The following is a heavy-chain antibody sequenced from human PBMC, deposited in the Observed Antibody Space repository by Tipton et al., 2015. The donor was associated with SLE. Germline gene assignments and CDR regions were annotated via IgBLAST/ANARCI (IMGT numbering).Heavy chain of an antibody. CDR1: GFTFSSYG. CDR2: IWYDGSNK. J-gene: IGHJ3*02. CDR3: ARDLGYSYGDAFDI. V-gene: IGHV3-33*01. Sequence: RSLRLSCAASGFTFSSYGMHWVRQAPGKGLEWVAIIWYDGSNKYYADSVKGRFTISRDNSKNTLYLQMNSLRAEDTAVYYCARDLGYSYGDAFDIWGQGTMVTVSS. D-gene: IGHD5-18*01.